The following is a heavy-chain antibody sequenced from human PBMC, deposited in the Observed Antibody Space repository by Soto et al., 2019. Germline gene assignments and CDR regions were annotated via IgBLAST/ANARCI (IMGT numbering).Heavy chain of an antibody. J-gene: IGHJ4*02. CDR1: GGSFSGYY. Sequence: PSETLSLTCAVYGGSFSGYYWSWIRQPPGKGLERIGEINHSGSTNYNPSLKSRVTISVDTSKNQFSLKLSSVTAADTSVYYFARVSSVGTVATIGPSTTEIDYWGQGTLVTVSS. V-gene: IGHV4-34*01. CDR3: ARVSSVGTVATIGPSTTEIDY. CDR2: INHSGST. D-gene: IGHD5-12*01.